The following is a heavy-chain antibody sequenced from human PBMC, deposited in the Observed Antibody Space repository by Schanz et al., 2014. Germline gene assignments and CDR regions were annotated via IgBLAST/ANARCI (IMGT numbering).Heavy chain of an antibody. CDR2: ISWNSGTI. J-gene: IGHJ6*03. CDR3: AKGPYYYYYMDV. CDR1: GFAFSSFA. V-gene: IGHV3-23*04. Sequence: VQLVESGGGVVQPGGSLRLSCVASGFAFSSFAMTWVRQAPGRGLEWVSVISWNSGTIGYADSVKGRFTISGDSSKYTVYLQMNSLRADDTAVYYCAKGPYYYYYMDVWGNGTTVTVSS.